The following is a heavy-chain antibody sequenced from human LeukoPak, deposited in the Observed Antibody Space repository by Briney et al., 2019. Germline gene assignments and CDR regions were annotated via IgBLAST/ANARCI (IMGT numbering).Heavy chain of an antibody. J-gene: IGHJ4*02. CDR1: GYTFTSYD. CDR3: ARGPTPTRYYDFWSGYDY. V-gene: IGHV1-8*03. D-gene: IGHD3-3*01. Sequence: GASVKVSCKASGYTFTSYDINWVRQATGQGLEWMGWMNPNSGNTGYAQKFQGRVTITRNTSISTAYMGLSSLRSEDTAVYYCARGPTPTRYYDFWSGYDYWGQGTLVTVSS. CDR2: MNPNSGNT.